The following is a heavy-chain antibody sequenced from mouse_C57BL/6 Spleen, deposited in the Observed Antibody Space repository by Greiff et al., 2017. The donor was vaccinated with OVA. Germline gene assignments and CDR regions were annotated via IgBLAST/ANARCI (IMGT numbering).Heavy chain of an antibody. CDR1: GYTFTSYG. D-gene: IGHD2-4*01. J-gene: IGHJ3*01. V-gene: IGHV1-81*01. CDR2: IYPRSGNT. CDR3: ARDDDYDERAWFAD. Sequence: QVQLQQSGAELARPGASVKLSCKASGYTFTSYGISWVKQRTGQGLEWIGEIYPRSGNTYYNEKFKGKATLTADKSSSTAYMELRSLTSEDAAVYFCARDDDYDERAWFADWGKGTPVTVSA.